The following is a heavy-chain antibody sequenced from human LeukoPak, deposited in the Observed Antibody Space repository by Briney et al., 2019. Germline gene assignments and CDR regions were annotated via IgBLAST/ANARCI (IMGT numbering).Heavy chain of an antibody. CDR3: AKDSSSSWSLFDY. V-gene: IGHV3-43D*03. J-gene: IGHJ4*02. Sequence: GGSLRLSCAASGFTFDDYAMHWVRQAPGKGPEWVSLISWDGGSTYYADSVKGRFTISRDNSKNSLYLQMNSLRAEDTALYYCAKDSSSSWSLFDYWGQGTLVTVSS. CDR1: GFTFDDYA. D-gene: IGHD6-13*01. CDR2: ISWDGGST.